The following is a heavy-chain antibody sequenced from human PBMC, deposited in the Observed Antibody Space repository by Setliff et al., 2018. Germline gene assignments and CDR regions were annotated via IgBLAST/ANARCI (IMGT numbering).Heavy chain of an antibody. V-gene: IGHV1-18*01. CDR2: ISTYSGNT. CDR1: GFRFTNFG. J-gene: IGHJ4*02. D-gene: IGHD6-19*01. CDR3: VRSSAPQVVLAADFDF. Sequence: ASVKVSCKTSGFRFTNFGFSWVRQAPGQGLEWLGSISTYSGNTNYPQWLQDRVTMTIDTSATTVYMELKSLRSGDTAVYYCVRSSAPQVVLAADFDFWGQGTPVTVSS.